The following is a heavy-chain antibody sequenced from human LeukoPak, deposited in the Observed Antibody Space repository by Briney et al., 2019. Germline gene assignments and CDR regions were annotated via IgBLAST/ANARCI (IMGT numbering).Heavy chain of an antibody. J-gene: IGHJ5*02. Sequence: SETLSLTCTVSGGSISSSSYYWGWIRQPPGKGLEWIGSVFYSGSTYYNPSLKSRVTISVDTSKNQFSLKLNSVTAADTAVYYCARNKYYYGSGNYGVPNWFDPWGQGTLVTVSP. V-gene: IGHV4-39*01. D-gene: IGHD3-10*01. CDR1: GGSISSSSYY. CDR3: ARNKYYYGSGNYGVPNWFDP. CDR2: VFYSGST.